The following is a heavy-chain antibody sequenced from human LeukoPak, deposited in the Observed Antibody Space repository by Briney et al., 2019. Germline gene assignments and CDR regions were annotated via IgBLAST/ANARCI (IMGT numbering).Heavy chain of an antibody. CDR3: ARVFARSGEISGSYFYY. J-gene: IGHJ4*02. CDR1: GGTFSSYA. CDR2: IIPIFGRA. D-gene: IGHD1-26*01. V-gene: IGHV1-69*05. Sequence: SVKVSCKASGGTFSSYAINWVRQAPGQGPEWMGGIIPIFGRANYAQKFQGRVTMTTDESTSTAYMELSSLRSEDTAVYYCARVFARSGEISGSYFYYWGQGSLVTVSS.